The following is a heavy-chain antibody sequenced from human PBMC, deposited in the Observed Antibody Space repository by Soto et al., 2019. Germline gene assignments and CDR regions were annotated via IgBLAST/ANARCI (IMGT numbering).Heavy chain of an antibody. CDR3: ARDWDSSGLFDP. D-gene: IGHD3-10*01. V-gene: IGHV4-59*01. CDR2: ISYSGST. J-gene: IGHJ5*02. Sequence: SETLSLACSVSGASITTYYWSWIRQPPGKGLEWIGSISYSGSTKYNPSLESRVMISLDTSKNQFSLRLTSVTAADTALYYCARDWDSSGLFDPWGQGALVTVSS. CDR1: GASITTYY.